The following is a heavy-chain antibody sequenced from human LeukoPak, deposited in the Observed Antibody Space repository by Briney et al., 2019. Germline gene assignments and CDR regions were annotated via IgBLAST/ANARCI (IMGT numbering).Heavy chain of an antibody. J-gene: IGHJ6*02. CDR3: ARDFQGDMIADYGMDV. Sequence: ASVKVSCKASGYTFTGYYMHWVRQAPGQGLEWMGWINPNSGGTNYAQKFQGRVTMTRDTSISTAYMELSRPRSDDTAVYYCARDFQGDMIADYGMDVWGQGTTVTVSS. V-gene: IGHV1-2*02. CDR1: GYTFTGYY. D-gene: IGHD3-22*01. CDR2: INPNSGGT.